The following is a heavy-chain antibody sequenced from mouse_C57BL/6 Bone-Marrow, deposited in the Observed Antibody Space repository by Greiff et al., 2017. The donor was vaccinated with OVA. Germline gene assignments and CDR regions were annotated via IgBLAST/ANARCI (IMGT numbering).Heavy chain of an antibody. V-gene: IGHV2-6*01. CDR3: AREGYYAMDY. CDR2: IWGVGST. Sequence: VKLQESGPGLVAPSQSLSITCTVSGFSLTSYGVDWVRQSPGKGLEWLGVIWGVGSTNYNSALKSRMSISKDNSKSQVFLKMNSLQTDDTAMYYGAREGYYAMDYWGQGTSVTVSS. J-gene: IGHJ4*01. CDR1: GFSLTSYG.